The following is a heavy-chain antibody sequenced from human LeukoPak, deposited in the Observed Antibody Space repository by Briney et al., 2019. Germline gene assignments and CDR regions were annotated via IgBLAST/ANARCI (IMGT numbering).Heavy chain of an antibody. CDR1: GFTFSSDW. CDR3: ARDYGYCSGGGCYSDYYFDY. Sequence: GGSLRLSCAASGFTFSSDWMSWVRQAPGKRLEWVANIKQDGSEKYYVDSVKGRFTISRDNAKNSLYLQMNSLRAEDTAVYYCARDYGYCSGGGCYSDYYFDYWGQGTLVTVSS. D-gene: IGHD2-15*01. V-gene: IGHV3-7*01. CDR2: IKQDGSEK. J-gene: IGHJ4*02.